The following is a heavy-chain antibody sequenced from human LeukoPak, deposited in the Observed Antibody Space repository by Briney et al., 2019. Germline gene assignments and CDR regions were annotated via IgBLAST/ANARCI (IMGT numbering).Heavy chain of an antibody. D-gene: IGHD3-16*01. V-gene: IGHV4-38-2*02. CDR1: GYSISSGYY. Sequence: KPSETLSLTCTVSGYSISSGYYWGWIRQPPGKGLEWIGSIYHSGSTYYNPSLKSRVTISVDTSKNQFSLRLTSVTAADTAVYYCASLRVPGDFDYWGQGTLVTVSS. CDR2: IYHSGST. CDR3: ASLRVPGDFDY. J-gene: IGHJ4*02.